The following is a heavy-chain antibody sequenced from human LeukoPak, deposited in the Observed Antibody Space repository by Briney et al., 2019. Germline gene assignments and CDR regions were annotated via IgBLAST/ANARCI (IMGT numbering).Heavy chain of an antibody. CDR2: ISGSGGST. D-gene: IGHD3-16*02. Sequence: PGGSLRLSRATSGFIFYNYAMNWVRQGPGKGLEWVSGISGSGGSTYYAVSVRGRFTISRDNSKNTLYLQINSLRAEDTAVYYCAKVDRRELGPYYFDYWGQGTLVTVSS. CDR3: AKVDRRELGPYYFDY. CDR1: GFIFYNYA. J-gene: IGHJ4*02. V-gene: IGHV3-23*01.